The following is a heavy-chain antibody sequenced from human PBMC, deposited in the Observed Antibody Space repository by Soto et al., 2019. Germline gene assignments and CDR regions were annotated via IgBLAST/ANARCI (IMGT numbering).Heavy chain of an antibody. D-gene: IGHD3-10*01. V-gene: IGHV1-69*13. CDR3: ARFGKGSTMVRAIYYYGMDV. J-gene: IGHJ6*02. CDR1: GGTFSSYA. CDR2: IIPIFGTA. Sequence: SVKVSCKASGGTFSSYAISWVRQAPGQGLEWMGGIIPIFGTANYAQKFQGRVTITADESTSTAYMELSSLRSEDTAVYYCARFGKGSTMVRAIYYYGMDVWGQGTTVTVSS.